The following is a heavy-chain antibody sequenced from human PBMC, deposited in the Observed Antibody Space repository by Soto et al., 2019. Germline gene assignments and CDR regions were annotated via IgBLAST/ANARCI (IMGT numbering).Heavy chain of an antibody. Sequence: QVQLQESGPGLVKPSETLSLTCTVSGGSVSSGSYYWSWIRQPPGKGLEWIGYIYYSGSTNYNPSLKSRVTISVDTSKNQFSLKLSSVTAADTAVYYCARDETRKKRNVLLWFGEFPYGMDVWGQGTTVTVSS. CDR3: ARDETRKKRNVLLWFGEFPYGMDV. D-gene: IGHD3-10*01. J-gene: IGHJ6*02. CDR2: IYYSGST. CDR1: GGSVSSGSYY. V-gene: IGHV4-61*01.